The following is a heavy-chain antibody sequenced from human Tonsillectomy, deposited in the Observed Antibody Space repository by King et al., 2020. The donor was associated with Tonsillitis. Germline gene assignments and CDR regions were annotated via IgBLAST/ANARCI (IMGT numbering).Heavy chain of an antibody. J-gene: IGHJ3*02. D-gene: IGHD2-15*01. CDR1: GGSISGYY. Sequence: VQLQESGPGLVKPSETLSLICTVSGGSISGYYWSWIRQPPGKGLEWIGYIYYSGSTNYNPSLKSRVTFSVDTSKNQFSLRLSSVTAADTAVYYCAREHCSGGNCYAIDAFDIWGQGTIVTVSS. V-gene: IGHV4-59*01. CDR3: AREHCSGGNCYAIDAFDI. CDR2: IYYSGST.